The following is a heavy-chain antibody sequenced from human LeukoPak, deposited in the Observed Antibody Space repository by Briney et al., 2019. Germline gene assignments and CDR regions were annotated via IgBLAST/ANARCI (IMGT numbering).Heavy chain of an antibody. V-gene: IGHV3-23*01. CDR1: GFTFSSYA. CDR2: ISGSGGST. D-gene: IGHD4/OR15-4a*01. Sequence: GGSLRLSCAASGFTFSSYAMSWVRQAPGKGLEWVSAISGSGGSTHYADSVKGRFTISRDNSKNTLYLQMNSLRAEDTAVYYCATSYYGAIENFDYWGQGTLVTVSS. J-gene: IGHJ4*02. CDR3: ATSYYGAIENFDY.